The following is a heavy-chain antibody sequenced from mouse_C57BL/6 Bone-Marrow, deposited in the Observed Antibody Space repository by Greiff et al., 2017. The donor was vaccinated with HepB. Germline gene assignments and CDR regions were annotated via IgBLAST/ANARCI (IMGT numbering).Heavy chain of an antibody. Sequence: VQLQQSGAELVKPGASVKISCKASGYTFTDYYVNWVKQRPGQGLEWIGKIGPGSGSTYYNEKFKGKATLTADKSSSTAYMQLSSLTSEDSAVYFCARSYGSPHWYFDVWGTGTTVTVSS. D-gene: IGHD1-1*01. J-gene: IGHJ1*03. CDR2: IGPGSGST. CDR3: ARSYGSPHWYFDV. V-gene: IGHV1-77*01. CDR1: GYTFTDYY.